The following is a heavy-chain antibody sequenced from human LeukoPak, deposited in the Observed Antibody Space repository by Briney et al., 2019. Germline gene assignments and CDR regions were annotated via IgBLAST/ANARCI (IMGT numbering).Heavy chain of an antibody. J-gene: IGHJ6*02. Sequence: SETLSLTCSVSGGPISSYYWSWIRQPPGKGLEWIGYIYYSGSTNYNPSLKSRVTISVDTFKNQFSLKLSSVTAADTAVYYCARGVYSSSIYYAMDVWGQGTTVTVSS. CDR1: GGPISSYY. D-gene: IGHD6-6*01. CDR3: ARGVYSSSIYYAMDV. V-gene: IGHV4-59*01. CDR2: IYYSGST.